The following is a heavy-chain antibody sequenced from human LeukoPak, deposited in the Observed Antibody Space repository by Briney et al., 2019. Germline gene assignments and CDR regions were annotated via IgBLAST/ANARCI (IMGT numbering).Heavy chain of an antibody. CDR2: IYYSGST. CDR1: GGSISSSSYY. J-gene: IGHJ5*02. CDR3: AREAVEWHISSLNWFDP. D-gene: IGHD3-3*01. Sequence: PSETLSLTCTVSGGSISSSSYYWGWIRQPPGKGLEWIGSIYYSGSTYYNPSLKSRVTISVDTSKNQFSLKLSSVTAADTAVYYCAREAVEWHISSLNWFDPWGQGTLVTVSS. V-gene: IGHV4-39*07.